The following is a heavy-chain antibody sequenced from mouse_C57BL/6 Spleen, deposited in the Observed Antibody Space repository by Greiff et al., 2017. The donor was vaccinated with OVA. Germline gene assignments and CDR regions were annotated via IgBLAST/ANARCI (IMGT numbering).Heavy chain of an antibody. J-gene: IGHJ4*01. V-gene: IGHV5-17*01. CDR1: GFTFSDYG. CDR2: ISSGSSTI. D-gene: IGHD1-1*01. CDR3: ARGNYYSYAMDY. Sequence: EVMLVESGGGLVKPGGSLKLSCAASGFTFSDYGMHWVRQAPEQGLEWVAYISSGSSTIYYADTVKGRFTISRDNAKNTLFLQMTSLRSEDTAMYYCARGNYYSYAMDYWGQGTSVTVSS.